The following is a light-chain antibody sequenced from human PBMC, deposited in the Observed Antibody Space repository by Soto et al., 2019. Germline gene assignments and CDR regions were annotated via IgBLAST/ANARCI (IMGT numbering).Light chain of an antibody. CDR2: AVN. CDR3: SSDAGCNNWV. V-gene: IGLV2-8*01. Sequence: QSVLTQPPSASGSPGQSLTISCTGTSSDVGAHNYVSWYQQNPGKAPKLMLYAVNKRPSGVPDRFSGSKSGNTASLTVSGLQAEDEADYYCSSDAGCNNWVFGGGTKVTVL. J-gene: IGLJ3*02. CDR1: SSDVGAHNY.